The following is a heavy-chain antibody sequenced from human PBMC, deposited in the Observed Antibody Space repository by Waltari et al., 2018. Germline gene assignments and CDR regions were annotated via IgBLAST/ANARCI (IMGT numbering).Heavy chain of an antibody. Sequence: QLQLQESGPGLVKPSETLSLTCTVSSGAISSSGYDWGWIRQPPGKGLEWMGSIYYSGRSSYNPSLKSRVTMSVDTSKRQFSLNLSSVTAADTAVYYCARHESAHYGGFDSWGRGTLVTVSA. D-gene: IGHD4-17*01. CDR1: SGAISSSGYD. J-gene: IGHJ4*02. CDR3: ARHESAHYGGFDS. CDR2: IYYSGRS. V-gene: IGHV4-39*01.